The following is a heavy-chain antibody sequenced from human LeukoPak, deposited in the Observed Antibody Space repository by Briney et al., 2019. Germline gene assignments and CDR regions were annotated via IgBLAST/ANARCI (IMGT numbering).Heavy chain of an antibody. CDR1: VFTLGNHG. J-gene: IGHJ6*03. D-gene: IGHD3-10*01. Sequence: GGSLRLSWAASVFTLGNHGMHWVSQAPGKGLEWVAIIFSNGVNKYCADSMKGRFTISRDTSKNTLFLEMESLRTEDTAVYYCVRHPGSVFEGYMDVWGKGTTVTVSS. V-gene: IGHV3-33*01. CDR3: VRHPGSVFEGYMDV. CDR2: IFSNGVNK.